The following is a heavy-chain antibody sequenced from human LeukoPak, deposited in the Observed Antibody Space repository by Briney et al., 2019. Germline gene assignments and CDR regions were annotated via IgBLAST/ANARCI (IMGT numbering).Heavy chain of an antibody. CDR2: IYSSGST. J-gene: IGHJ3*02. V-gene: IGHV4-4*07. Sequence: KSSETLSLTCTVSGVSISRYYWSWIRQPAGKGLEWIGRIYSSGSTTYNPSLKSRVTMSIDTSKNQFSLKLSSVTAADTAVYYCARDNLGVDRAFDIWGQGTMVTVSS. D-gene: IGHD3-16*01. CDR3: ARDNLGVDRAFDI. CDR1: GVSISRYY.